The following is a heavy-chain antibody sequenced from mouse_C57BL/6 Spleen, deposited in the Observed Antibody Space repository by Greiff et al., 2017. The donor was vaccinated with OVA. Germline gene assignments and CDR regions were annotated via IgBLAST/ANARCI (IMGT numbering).Heavy chain of an antibody. J-gene: IGHJ3*01. CDR2: ISYDGSN. CDR1: GYSITSGYY. Sequence: EVQLQESGPGLVKPSQSLSLTCSVTGYSITSGYYWNWIRQFPGNKLEWMGYISYDGSNNYNPSLKNRISITRDTSKNKFFLKLNSVTTEDTATYYCARGRGRFAYWGQGTLVTVSA. D-gene: IGHD3-3*01. CDR3: ARGRGRFAY. V-gene: IGHV3-6*01.